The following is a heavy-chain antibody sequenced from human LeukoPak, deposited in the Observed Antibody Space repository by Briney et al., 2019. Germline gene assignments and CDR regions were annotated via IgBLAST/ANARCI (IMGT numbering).Heavy chain of an antibody. CDR3: ARGSSDIYSYGEIDY. CDR2: MNPNSGNT. CDR1: GYTFTSYD. J-gene: IGHJ4*02. V-gene: IGHV1-8*01. Sequence: ASVRVSCKASGYTFTSYDINWVRQATGQRLEWMGWMNPNSGNTGYAQKFQGRVTMTRNTSISTAYMELSSLRSEDTAVYYCARGSSDIYSYGEIDYWGQGTLVTVSS. D-gene: IGHD5-18*01.